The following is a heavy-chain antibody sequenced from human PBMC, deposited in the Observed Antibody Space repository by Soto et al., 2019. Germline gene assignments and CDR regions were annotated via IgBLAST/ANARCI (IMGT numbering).Heavy chain of an antibody. CDR1: AYTFTSYA. J-gene: IGHJ4*02. CDR3: ATDWGLDWLLQDRFDY. D-gene: IGHD3-9*01. V-gene: IGHV1-3*01. Sequence: ASVKVSCKASAYTFTSYARHCVRQAPGQRLEWMGWINAGNGNTKYSQKFQGRFTISRDNSKNTLYLQMNNLRAEDTAVYYCATDWGLDWLLQDRFDYWGQGTLVTVSS. CDR2: INAGNGNT.